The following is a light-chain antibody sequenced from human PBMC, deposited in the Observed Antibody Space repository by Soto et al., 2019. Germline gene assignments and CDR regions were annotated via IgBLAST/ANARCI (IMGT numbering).Light chain of an antibody. CDR3: QQYGSSPMYT. CDR2: GAS. Sequence: EIVLTQSPGTLSLSPGERATLSCRASQSVSSSYLAWYQQKPGQAPRLLIYGASSRATAIPDRFSGCGSGTDFTLTISRLEPEDFAVYYCQQYGSSPMYTFGQGTK. J-gene: IGKJ2*01. CDR1: QSVSSSY. V-gene: IGKV3-20*01.